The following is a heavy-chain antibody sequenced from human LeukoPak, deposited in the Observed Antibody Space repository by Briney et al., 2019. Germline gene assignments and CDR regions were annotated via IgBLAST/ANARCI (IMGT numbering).Heavy chain of an antibody. J-gene: IGHJ3*02. D-gene: IGHD1-26*01. CDR1: GGTFSGYY. V-gene: IGHV4-34*10. CDR2: VHNSGFT. CDR3: ARDRISGRGPDAFDI. Sequence: SETLSLTCAVYGGTFSGYYWSWIRQPPGKRLEWIGRVHNSGFTNSNPSLKSRLTMSADTSKNQFSLKLTSVTAADTAVYYCARDRISGRGPDAFDIWGQGTLVTVSS.